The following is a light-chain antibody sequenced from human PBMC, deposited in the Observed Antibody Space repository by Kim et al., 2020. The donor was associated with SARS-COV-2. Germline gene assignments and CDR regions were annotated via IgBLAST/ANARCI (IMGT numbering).Light chain of an antibody. Sequence: DDVMTQSPLSLPVTLGQPASISCRSSQSLVRSDGNTWLSWFQQRPGQSPRRLIYKISNRDSGVPDRFSGSGSGTDFTLKISRVEAEDVGVYYCMQGTHWPRTLGRGTKLEI. CDR2: KIS. CDR3: MQGTHWPRT. J-gene: IGKJ4*01. CDR1: QSLVRSDGNTW. V-gene: IGKV2-30*02.